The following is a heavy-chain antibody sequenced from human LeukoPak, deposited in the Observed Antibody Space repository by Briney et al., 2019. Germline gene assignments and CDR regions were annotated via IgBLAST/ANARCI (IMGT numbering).Heavy chain of an antibody. V-gene: IGHV3-11*01. CDR2: ISSSGSTI. CDR1: GFTFSDYY. J-gene: IGHJ6*02. D-gene: IGHD2-2*01. Sequence: GGSLRLSCAAFGFTFSDYYMSWIRQAPGKGLEWVSYISSSGSTIYYADSVKGRFTISRDNAKNSLYLQMNSLRAEDTAVYYCARVSVPLRCSSTSCYQRPLDVWGQGTTVTVSS. CDR3: ARVSVPLRCSSTSCYQRPLDV.